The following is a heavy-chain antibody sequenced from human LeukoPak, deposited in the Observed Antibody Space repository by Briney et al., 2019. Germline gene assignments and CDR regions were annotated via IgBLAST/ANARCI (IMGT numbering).Heavy chain of an antibody. D-gene: IGHD3-9*01. CDR2: ISYDGSNK. V-gene: IGHV3-30*03. CDR1: GFTFSSYG. J-gene: IGHJ4*02. Sequence: PGGSLRLSCAASGFTFSSYGMHWVRQAPGKGLEWVAVISYDGSNKYYADSVKGRFTISRDNAKNSLYLQMNSLRAEDTAVYYCAVTGWVNFDWLLYASEVSALDYWGQGTLVTVSS. CDR3: AVTGWVNFDWLLYASEVSALDY.